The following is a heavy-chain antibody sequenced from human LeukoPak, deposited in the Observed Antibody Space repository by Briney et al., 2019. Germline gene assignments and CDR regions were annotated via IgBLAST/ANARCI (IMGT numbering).Heavy chain of an antibody. CDR2: INHSGST. D-gene: IGHD2-15*01. CDR1: GGSVSGYY. CDR3: ARGERSLVAAQFDL. J-gene: IGHJ2*01. V-gene: IGHV4-34*01. Sequence: SETLSLTCTVSGGSVSGYYWSWLRQPPGKGVEWVGEINHSGSTNYNPSLKSRVTISVDTSKNQFSLKLSSVTAADTAVYYCARGERSLVAAQFDLWGRGTLVTVSS.